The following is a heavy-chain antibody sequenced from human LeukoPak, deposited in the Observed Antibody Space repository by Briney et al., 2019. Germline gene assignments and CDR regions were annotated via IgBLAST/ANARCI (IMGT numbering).Heavy chain of an antibody. CDR3: ARASGSYGSGSYYYYGMDV. D-gene: IGHD3-10*01. CDR2: IFHSGST. Sequence: SETLSLTCAVSGYSISSGYYWGWIRQPPGKGLEWIGSIFHSGSTYYNPSLKSRVNMLVDTSKNQISLKLSSVTAADTAVYYCARASGSYGSGSYYYYGMDVWGKGTTVTVSS. V-gene: IGHV4-38-2*01. J-gene: IGHJ6*04. CDR1: GYSISSGYY.